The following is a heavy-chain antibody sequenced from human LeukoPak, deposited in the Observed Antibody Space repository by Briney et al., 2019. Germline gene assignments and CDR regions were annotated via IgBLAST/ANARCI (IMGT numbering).Heavy chain of an antibody. J-gene: IGHJ4*02. CDR1: GGSISSYY. CDR3: ARLIFSREYYFDY. CDR2: IYYSGST. V-gene: IGHV4-59*08. D-gene: IGHD2/OR15-2a*01. Sequence: SGTLSLTCTVSGGSISSYYWSWIRQPPGKGLEWIGYIYYSGSTNYNPSLKSRVTISVDTSKNQFSLKLSSVTAADTAVYYCARLIFSREYYFDYWGQGTLVTVSS.